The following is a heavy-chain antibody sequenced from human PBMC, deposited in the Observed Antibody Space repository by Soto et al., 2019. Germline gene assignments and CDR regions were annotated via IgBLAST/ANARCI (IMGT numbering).Heavy chain of an antibody. CDR1: GFTFSSYG. J-gene: IGHJ4*02. D-gene: IGHD3-3*01. CDR2: ISYDGSNK. V-gene: IGHV3-30*18. Sequence: GGSLRLSCAASGFTFSSYGMHWVRQAPGKGLEWVAVISYDGSNKYYADSVKGRFTISRDNSKNTLYLQMNSLRAEDTAVYYCAKGFRNGSYYDFWSGIFDYWGQGTLVTVSS. CDR3: AKGFRNGSYYDFWSGIFDY.